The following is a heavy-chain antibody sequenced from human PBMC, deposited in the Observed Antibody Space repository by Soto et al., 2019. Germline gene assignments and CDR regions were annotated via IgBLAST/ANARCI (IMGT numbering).Heavy chain of an antibody. Sequence: EVQLLESGGGLVQPGGSLRLSCAASGFTFSSYAMSWVRQAPGKGLEWVSAISGSGGSTYYADSVKGRFTISRDNSKNTLYLQMNSLRAEDTAVYYCARVVPAAIRKDYYYYYMDVWGKGTTVTVSS. CDR1: GFTFSSYA. J-gene: IGHJ6*03. D-gene: IGHD2-2*02. V-gene: IGHV3-23*01. CDR3: ARVVPAAIRKDYYYYYMDV. CDR2: ISGSGGST.